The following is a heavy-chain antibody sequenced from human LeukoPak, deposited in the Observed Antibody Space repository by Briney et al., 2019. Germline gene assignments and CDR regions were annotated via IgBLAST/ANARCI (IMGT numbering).Heavy chain of an antibody. CDR3: ATDRLEIYSFHI. D-gene: IGHD1-1*01. J-gene: IGHJ3*02. CDR1: GFTFSSYA. Sequence: PGGSLRLSCAASGFTFSSYAMSWVRQAPGKGLEWVSAISGSGGSTYYADSVKGRFTISRDNSKNTLYLQMNSLRAEDTAVYYCATDRLEIYSFHIWGQGTMVTVSS. V-gene: IGHV3-23*01. CDR2: ISGSGGST.